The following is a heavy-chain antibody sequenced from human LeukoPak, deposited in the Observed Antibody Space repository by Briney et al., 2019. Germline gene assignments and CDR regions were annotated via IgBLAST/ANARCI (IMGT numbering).Heavy chain of an antibody. Sequence: GESLKISCKGSGYSFTNYWIGWVRQMPGKGLEWMAIINPGDSDTRYSPSFQGQVTISVDKSIGTAYLQWSSLKASDTAMYYCARGGGSSWYYFDYWDQGTLVTVSS. D-gene: IGHD6-13*01. CDR2: INPGDSDT. V-gene: IGHV5-51*01. CDR3: ARGGGSSWYYFDY. J-gene: IGHJ4*02. CDR1: GYSFTNYW.